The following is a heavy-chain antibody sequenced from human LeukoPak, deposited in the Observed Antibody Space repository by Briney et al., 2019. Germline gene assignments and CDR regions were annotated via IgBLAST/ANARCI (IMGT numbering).Heavy chain of an antibody. D-gene: IGHD3-10*01. CDR1: GYTFTSYY. V-gene: IGHV1-46*01. CDR2: INPSGGST. CDR3: ARDSVFRALDV. Sequence: GASVKVSCKASGYTFTSYYMHWVRQVPGQGLEWMGIINPSGGSTSYAQKFQGRVTMTRDTSTSTVYMELSSLRSEDTAVYYCARDSVFRALDVWGQGTTVTVSS. J-gene: IGHJ6*02.